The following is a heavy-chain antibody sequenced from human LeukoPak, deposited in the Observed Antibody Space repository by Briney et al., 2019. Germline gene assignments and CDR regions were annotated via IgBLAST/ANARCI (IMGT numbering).Heavy chain of an antibody. D-gene: IGHD1-7*01. CDR2: INHSGST. V-gene: IGHV4-34*01. CDR1: GGSFSGYY. J-gene: IGHJ5*02. Sequence: SETLSLTCAVYGGSFSGYYWSWIRQPPGKGLEWIGEINHSGSTNYNPSLKSRATISVDTSKNQFSLKLSSVTAADTAVYYCARGGKAGTTMGKVHWFDPWGQGTLVTVSS. CDR3: ARGGKAGTTMGKVHWFDP.